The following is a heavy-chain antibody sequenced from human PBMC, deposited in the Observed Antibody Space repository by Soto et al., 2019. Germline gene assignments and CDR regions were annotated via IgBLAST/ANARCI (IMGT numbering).Heavy chain of an antibody. CDR1: GGSISSSSYY. CDR3: ARWYIVTYYYFDY. CDR2: IYYSGST. D-gene: IGHD1-1*01. J-gene: IGHJ4*02. V-gene: IGHV4-39*01. Sequence: SETLSLTCTVSGGSISSSSYYWGWIRQPPGKGLEWIGSIYYSGSTYYNPSLKSRVTISVDTSKNQFSLKLSSVTAADTAVYYCARWYIVTYYYFDYWGQGTLVTVSS.